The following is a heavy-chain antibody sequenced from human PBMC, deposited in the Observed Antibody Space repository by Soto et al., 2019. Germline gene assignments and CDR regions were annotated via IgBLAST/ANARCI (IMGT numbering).Heavy chain of an antibody. J-gene: IGHJ4*02. CDR2: IYHSGST. D-gene: IGHD3-22*01. CDR1: GYSISSGYY. CDR3: ARDQRIVVVTVFDY. V-gene: IGHV4-38-2*02. Sequence: PSETQSLTASVAGYSISSGYYLGWIRPPPGKGLEWIGSIYHSGSTYYNPSLKSRVTISVDTSKNQFSLKLSSVTAADTAVYYCARDQRIVVVTVFDYWGQGTLVTVSS.